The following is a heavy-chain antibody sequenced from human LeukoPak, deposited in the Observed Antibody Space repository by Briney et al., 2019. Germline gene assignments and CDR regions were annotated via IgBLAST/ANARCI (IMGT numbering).Heavy chain of an antibody. Sequence: SQTLSLTCTVSGGSISSSDYYWTWIRHHPGKGLEWIGYTYYSGSTYYNPSLKTRLSISVDTSKNQFSLKLSSVTAADTALYYCARDTGGYFDYWGQGTLVTVSS. CDR3: ARDTGGYFDY. D-gene: IGHD3-10*01. V-gene: IGHV4-31*03. CDR2: TYYSGST. CDR1: GGSISSSDYY. J-gene: IGHJ4*02.